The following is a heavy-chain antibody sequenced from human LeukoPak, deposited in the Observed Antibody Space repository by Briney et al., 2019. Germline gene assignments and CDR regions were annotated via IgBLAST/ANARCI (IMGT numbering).Heavy chain of an antibody. V-gene: IGHV4-4*07. Sequence: SETLSLTCTVSGGSISSYYWSWIRQPAGKGLEWIGRIYASGSTNYNPSLKSRVTMSVDTSKNQFSLKLTSVTAADTAVYYCAREYSSSSGKNAFDIWGQGTMVTVSS. CDR3: AREYSSSSGKNAFDI. CDR2: IYASGST. D-gene: IGHD6-6*01. CDR1: GGSISSYY. J-gene: IGHJ3*02.